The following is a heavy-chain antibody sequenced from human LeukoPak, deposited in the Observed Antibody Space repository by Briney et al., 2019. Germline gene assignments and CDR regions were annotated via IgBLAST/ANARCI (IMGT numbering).Heavy chain of an antibody. D-gene: IGHD1-7*01. CDR3: ARVRNYAAGYPDC. Sequence: SETLSLTCAVSGYSIRIDYYWGWIRQPPGKGLEWLGTIYQSGSTNYNPSLRSRISISVDTSRNQFSLTLRSVTAADTALYYCARVRNYAAGYPDCWGQGTLVTVSS. V-gene: IGHV4-38-2*01. J-gene: IGHJ4*01. CDR1: GYSIRIDYY. CDR2: IYQSGST.